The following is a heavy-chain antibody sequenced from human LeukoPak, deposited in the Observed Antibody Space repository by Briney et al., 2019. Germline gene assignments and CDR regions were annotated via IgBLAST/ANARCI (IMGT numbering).Heavy chain of an antibody. D-gene: IGHD3-3*01. J-gene: IGHJ3*02. CDR1: GYTFTSYY. V-gene: IGHV1-46*01. CDR3: ARGIDFWSGPGSPHPYAFDI. Sequence: ASVKVSCKASGYTFTSYYMHWVRQAPGQGLEWTGIINPSGGSTSYAQKFQGRVTMTRDTSTSTVYMELSSLRSEDTAVYYCARGIDFWSGPGSPHPYAFDIWGQGTMVTVSS. CDR2: INPSGGST.